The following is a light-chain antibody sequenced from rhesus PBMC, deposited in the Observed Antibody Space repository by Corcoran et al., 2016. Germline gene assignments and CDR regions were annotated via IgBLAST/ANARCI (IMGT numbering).Light chain of an antibody. V-gene: IGKV1S15*01. CDR3: QPGYRTPLT. CDR2: FAS. CDR1: QGISNN. Sequence: DIQMTQSPSSLSASVGDTVTITCRASQGISNNLAWYQQKPGKVPKLLIYFASTLQTGVPSRFSGCESVTDFTLTISILQPEDFARYYGQPGYRTPLTFGGGTKVEIK. J-gene: IGKJ4*01.